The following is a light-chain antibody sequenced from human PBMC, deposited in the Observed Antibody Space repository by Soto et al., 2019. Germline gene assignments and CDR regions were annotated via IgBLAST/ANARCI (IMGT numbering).Light chain of an antibody. J-gene: IGLJ2*01. Sequence: QSVLTQPPSASGTPGQRVTISCSGSSSNIGSNTVNWYQQLPGTAPQFLIYKNNQRPSGVPDRFSGSKYGTSASLAISGLQSGDEADYYCPAWDDSLTGVLFGGGTKLTVL. CDR3: PAWDDSLTGVL. V-gene: IGLV1-44*01. CDR2: KNN. CDR1: SSNIGSNT.